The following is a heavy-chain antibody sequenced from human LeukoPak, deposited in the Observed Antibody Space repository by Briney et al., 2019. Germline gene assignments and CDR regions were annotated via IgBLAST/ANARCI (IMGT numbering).Heavy chain of an antibody. D-gene: IGHD3-16*02. CDR1: GGSVSHSSYY. Sequence: SETLSLTCSVSGGSVSHSSYYWAWIRQSPGKGLEWIATIYYAGNTHYNPSLRSRVTISMDMSKNHFTLQLSSVTAADTAVYYCATLSVVHHVWGIYRYTYSCFDYWGQGTLVTVSS. CDR3: ATLSVVHHVWGIYRYTYSCFDY. J-gene: IGHJ4*02. CDR2: IYYAGNT. V-gene: IGHV4-39*02.